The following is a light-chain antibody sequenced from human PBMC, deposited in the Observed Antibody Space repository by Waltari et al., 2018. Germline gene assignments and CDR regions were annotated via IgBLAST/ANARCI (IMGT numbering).Light chain of an antibody. CDR3: HHYNTWPPGT. Sequence: EIVMTQSPATLYVSPGERATLSCRASQTVNANLAWYQRTPGQAPRLLIYDASKRATGIPARFSGSGYGTDFTLTISSLQSEDFGIYYCHHYNTWPPGTFGQGTKLDNK. J-gene: IGKJ2*02. CDR1: QTVNAN. CDR2: DAS. V-gene: IGKV3-15*01.